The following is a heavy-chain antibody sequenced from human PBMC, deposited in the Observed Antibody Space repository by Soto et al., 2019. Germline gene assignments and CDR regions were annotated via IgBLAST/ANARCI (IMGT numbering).Heavy chain of an antibody. CDR2: IIPIFGTA. J-gene: IGHJ4*02. Sequence: QVQLVQSGAEVKKPGSSVKVSCKASGGTFSSYAISWVRQAPGQGLEWMGGIIPIFGTANYAQKFQGRVTITADESTSTAYMELSSLRSEDTAVYYCASTVGVEPDPIAVAGMRRELDDCWGQGNLVTVSS. D-gene: IGHD6-19*01. CDR1: GGTFSSYA. CDR3: ASTVGVEPDPIAVAGMRRELDDC. V-gene: IGHV1-69*01.